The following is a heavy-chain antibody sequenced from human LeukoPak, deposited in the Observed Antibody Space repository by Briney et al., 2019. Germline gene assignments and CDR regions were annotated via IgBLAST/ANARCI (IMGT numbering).Heavy chain of an antibody. D-gene: IGHD4-17*01. V-gene: IGHV4-59*01. CDR1: RGSITGYY. CDR3: AGYFGDSVGYFDY. CDR2: VFHSGSF. Sequence: SETLSLTCSVSRGSITGYYWSWIRQPPGKGLEWIGYVFHSGSFNYNPSLKSRVTISVDTSKSHFSLNLNSVTAADTAVYYCAGYFGDSVGYFDYWGQGTLVTVSS. J-gene: IGHJ4*02.